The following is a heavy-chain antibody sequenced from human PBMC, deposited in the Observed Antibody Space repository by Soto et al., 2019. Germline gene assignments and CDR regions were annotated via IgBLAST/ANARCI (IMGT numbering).Heavy chain of an antibody. CDR2: ISSGAISI. Sequence: QVQLVESGGGLVQPGGSLRLSCAASGFTFSDYYMSWIRQAPGKGLEWVSYISSGAISISYADSVKGRFTISRDNAKNSLYLQMNSLRAEDTAVYYCARDEGEFLTGNWFDPWGQGTLVTVSS. J-gene: IGHJ5*02. CDR1: GFTFSDYY. D-gene: IGHD3-10*01. V-gene: IGHV3-11*01. CDR3: ARDEGEFLTGNWFDP.